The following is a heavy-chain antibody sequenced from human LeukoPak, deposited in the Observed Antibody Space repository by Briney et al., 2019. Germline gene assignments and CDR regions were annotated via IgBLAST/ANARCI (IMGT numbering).Heavy chain of an antibody. V-gene: IGHV4-59*12. Sequence: SETLSLTCTVSGGSISSYYWSWIRQPPGKGLEWIGYIYYSGSTNYNPSLKSRVTISVDTSKNQFSLKLSSVTAADTAVYYCARDLWGQNWFDPWGQGTLVTVSS. CDR2: IYYSGST. CDR3: ARDLWGQNWFDP. D-gene: IGHD2/OR15-2a*01. CDR1: GGSISSYY. J-gene: IGHJ5*02.